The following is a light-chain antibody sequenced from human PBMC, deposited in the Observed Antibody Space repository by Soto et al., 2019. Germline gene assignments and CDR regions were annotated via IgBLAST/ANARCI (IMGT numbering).Light chain of an antibody. J-gene: IGLJ2*01. Sequence: SYELSQPPSLSVSPGQTASIPCSGDRLGNKYVCWYQQKPGQSPVLVIYQDTKRPSGIPERFSGSNSGNTATLTISGTQAMDEADYYCQEWDGSTVVFGGGTKLTVL. CDR3: QEWDGSTVV. V-gene: IGLV3-1*01. CDR2: QDT. CDR1: RLGNKY.